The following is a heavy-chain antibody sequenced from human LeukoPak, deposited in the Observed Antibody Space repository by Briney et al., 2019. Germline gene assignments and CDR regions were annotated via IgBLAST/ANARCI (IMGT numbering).Heavy chain of an antibody. Sequence: GGSLRLSCAASGFTFSSYSMNWFRQAPGKGLEWVSYISSSSSTIYYADSVKGRFTISRDNAKNSLYLQMNSLRAEDTAVYYCARDGYGSGSYCVDYWGQGTLVTVSS. CDR3: ARDGYGSGSYCVDY. CDR1: GFTFSSYS. V-gene: IGHV3-48*01. J-gene: IGHJ4*02. CDR2: ISSSSSTI. D-gene: IGHD3-10*01.